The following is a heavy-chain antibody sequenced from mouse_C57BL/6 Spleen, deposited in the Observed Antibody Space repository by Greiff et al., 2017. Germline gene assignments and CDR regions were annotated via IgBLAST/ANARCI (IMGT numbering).Heavy chain of an antibody. CDR1: GFTFTDYY. J-gene: IGHJ4*01. CDR2: IRNKANGYTT. CDR3: ARYGDSSGRYYAMDY. D-gene: IGHD3-2*02. V-gene: IGHV7-3*01. Sequence: EVKLVESGGGLVQPGGSLSLSCAASGFTFTDYYMSWVRQPPGKALEWLGFIRNKANGYTTEYSASVKGRFTISRDNSQSILYLQMNALRAEDSATDYCARYGDSSGRYYAMDYWGQGTSVTVSS.